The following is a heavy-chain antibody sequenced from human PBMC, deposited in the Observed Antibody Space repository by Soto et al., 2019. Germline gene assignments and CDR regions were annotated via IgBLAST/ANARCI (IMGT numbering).Heavy chain of an antibody. D-gene: IGHD3-22*01. V-gene: IGHV4-59*01. CDR3: ARGRDPHAYYYDSSGYYAWFDP. CDR1: GGSISSYY. CDR2: IYYSGST. J-gene: IGHJ5*02. Sequence: SETLSLTCTVSGGSISSYYWSWIRQPPRKGLEWIGYIYYSGSTNYNPSLKSRVTISVDTSKNQFSLKLSSVTAADTAVYYCARGRDPHAYYYDSSGYYAWFDPWGQGTLVTVSS.